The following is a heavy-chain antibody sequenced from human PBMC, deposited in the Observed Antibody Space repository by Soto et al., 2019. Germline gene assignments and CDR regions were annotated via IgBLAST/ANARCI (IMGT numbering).Heavy chain of an antibody. V-gene: IGHV3-30*18. CDR1: GFTFSNYG. CDR2: ISDDGSNK. J-gene: IGHJ6*02. D-gene: IGHD3-3*01. CDR3: TKRRNVLRFLEWSSVMEV. Sequence: GGSLRLSCAASGFTFSNYGMHWVRQAPGKGLEWVAFISDDGSNKYYADSMKGRFTMSRDNSKSTLYLQMNSLRVEDTAVYYCTKRRNVLRFLEWSSVMEVWGQGTTVPVS.